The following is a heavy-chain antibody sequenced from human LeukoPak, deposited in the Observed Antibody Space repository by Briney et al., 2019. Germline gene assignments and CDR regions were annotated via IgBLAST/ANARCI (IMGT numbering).Heavy chain of an antibody. CDR3: ACASYCYDRSDYYWLRF. CDR1: GYTFTSYY. V-gene: IGHV1-46*01. D-gene: IGHD3-22*01. CDR2: INPSGSST. Sequence: AASVTVSCKASGYTFTSYYMHWVRQPPGQGLEWMGIINPSGSSTSYEQKVQVRVTMTRDTSTSTVYMELSSLRSEDKAVYYCACASYCYDRSDYYWLRFWGQGTLVTVSS. J-gene: IGHJ4*02.